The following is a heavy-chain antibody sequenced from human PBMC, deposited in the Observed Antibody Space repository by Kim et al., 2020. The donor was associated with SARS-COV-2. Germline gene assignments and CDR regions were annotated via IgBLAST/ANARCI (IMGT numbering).Heavy chain of an antibody. D-gene: IGHD3-10*01. CDR1: GFTFSSYG. Sequence: GGSLRLSCAASGFTFSSYGMHWVRQAPGKGLEWVAVISYDGSNKYYADSVKGRFTISRDNSKNTLYLQMNSLRAEDTAVYYCAKDRITMVRGVIWGMDVWGQGTTVTVSS. J-gene: IGHJ6*02. CDR2: ISYDGSNK. CDR3: AKDRITMVRGVIWGMDV. V-gene: IGHV3-30*18.